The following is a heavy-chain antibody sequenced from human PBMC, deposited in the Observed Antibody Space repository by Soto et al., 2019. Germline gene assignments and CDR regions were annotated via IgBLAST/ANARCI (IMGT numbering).Heavy chain of an antibody. CDR2: ISSSGSTI. CDR3: ARDLGMYYDFWSGYYTQT. D-gene: IGHD3-3*01. J-gene: IGHJ5*02. CDR1: GFTFSSYE. V-gene: IGHV3-48*03. Sequence: GGSLRLSCAAPGFTFSSYEMNWVRQAPGKGLEWVSYISSSGSTIYYADSVKGRFTISRDNAKNSLYLQMNSLRAEDTAVYYCARDLGMYYDFWSGYYTQTWGQGTLVTVSS.